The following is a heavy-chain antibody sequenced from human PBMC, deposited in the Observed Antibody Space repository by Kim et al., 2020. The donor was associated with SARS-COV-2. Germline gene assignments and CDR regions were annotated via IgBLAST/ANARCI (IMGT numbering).Heavy chain of an antibody. J-gene: IGHJ4*02. CDR2: ISSSSSYT. D-gene: IGHD3-22*01. Sequence: GGSLRLSCAASGFTFSDYYMSWIRQAPGKGLEWVSYISSSSSYTNYADSVKGRFTISRDNAKNSLYLQMNSLRAEDTAVYYCARAGYYYDSSGYYSNDWGRGTLVTVSS. CDR1: GFTFSDYY. CDR3: ARAGYYYDSSGYYSND. V-gene: IGHV3-11*05.